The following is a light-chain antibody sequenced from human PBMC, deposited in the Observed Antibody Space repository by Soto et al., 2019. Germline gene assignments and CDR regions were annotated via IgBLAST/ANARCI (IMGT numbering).Light chain of an antibody. CDR3: SSFSALTREV. Sequence: QSALTQPASVSGSPGQSITISCTGTSSDVGGYSYVSWYQQPPGKTPKLMIYDDSNRPSGVSHLFSGSKSGNTASLTISGLHTEDEAYYYCSSFSALTREVFGGGTKLTVL. V-gene: IGLV2-14*03. CDR2: DDS. CDR1: SSDVGGYSY. J-gene: IGLJ2*01.